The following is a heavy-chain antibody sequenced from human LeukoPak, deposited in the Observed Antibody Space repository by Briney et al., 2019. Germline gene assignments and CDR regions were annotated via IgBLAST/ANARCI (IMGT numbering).Heavy chain of an antibody. J-gene: IGHJ2*01. CDR2: IYYSGST. CDR3: ARDLRSSSSGDWYFDL. D-gene: IGHD6-6*01. CDR1: GGSISSHY. V-gene: IGHV4-59*11. Sequence: SETLSLTCTVSGGSISSHYWSWIRQPPGKGLEWIGYIYYSGSTNYNPSLKSRLSMSVDTSKKQFSLILTSVTAADTAVYYCARDLRSSSSGDWYFDLWGRGTLVTVSS.